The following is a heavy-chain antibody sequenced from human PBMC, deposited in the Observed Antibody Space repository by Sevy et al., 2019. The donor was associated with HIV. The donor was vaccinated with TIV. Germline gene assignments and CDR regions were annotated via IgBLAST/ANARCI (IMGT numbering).Heavy chain of an antibody. V-gene: IGHV3-72*01. Sequence: GGSLRLSCAASGFTFSDHYMEWVRQAPGKGLEWVGRIRNKADSYTTEYAGCVKGRFTISRDDSKNSLYLLMNSLKTEDTAVYYCATHAGIAAAGRVFDYWGQGTLVTVSS. CDR3: ATHAGIAAAGRVFDY. CDR1: GFTFSDHY. D-gene: IGHD6-13*01. CDR2: IRNKADSYTT. J-gene: IGHJ4*02.